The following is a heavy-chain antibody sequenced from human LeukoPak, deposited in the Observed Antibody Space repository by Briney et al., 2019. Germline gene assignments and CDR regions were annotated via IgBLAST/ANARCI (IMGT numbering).Heavy chain of an antibody. Sequence: PSETLSLTCTVPGDSFSRNTYSWGWIRQPPGKGLEWIGSIYYTGRTFYNPSLKSRVTISVDTSKNQFSLKLSSVTAADTAVYYCARRGSMGGSFVGAFDIWGQGTMVTVSS. V-gene: IGHV4-39*01. J-gene: IGHJ3*02. CDR3: ARRGSMGGSFVGAFDI. D-gene: IGHD1-26*01. CDR1: GDSFSRNTYS. CDR2: IYYTGRT.